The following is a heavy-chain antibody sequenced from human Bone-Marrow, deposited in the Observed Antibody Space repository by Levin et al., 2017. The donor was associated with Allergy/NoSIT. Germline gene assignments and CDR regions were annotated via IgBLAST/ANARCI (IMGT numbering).Heavy chain of an antibody. CDR2: INGHNGNS. J-gene: IGHJ4*02. D-gene: IGHD3-16*01. Sequence: ASVKVSCKASGYAFTRFFMTWVRQAPGQGLEVMGWINGHNGNSDYGQNFQDRVTMTTDTSTSTAYMELRSLRSDDTAVYYCARGNTLWGNSPVGVYFDNWGQGTLVTVSS. CDR3: ARGNTLWGNSPVGVYFDN. V-gene: IGHV1-18*01. CDR1: GYAFTRFF.